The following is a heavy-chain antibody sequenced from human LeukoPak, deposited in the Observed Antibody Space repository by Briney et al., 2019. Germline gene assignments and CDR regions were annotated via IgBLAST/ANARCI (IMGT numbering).Heavy chain of an antibody. Sequence: GGSLRLSCAASGFTFSATWMHWVRQAPGKGLVWVSRTFSDGSSTTYADSVKGRFTISRDNAKNTLYLQMNSLRAEDTAVYYCASSDRLDYWGQGTLVTVSS. V-gene: IGHV3-74*01. CDR1: GFTFSATW. CDR2: TFSDGSST. D-gene: IGHD1-14*01. CDR3: ASSDRLDY. J-gene: IGHJ4*02.